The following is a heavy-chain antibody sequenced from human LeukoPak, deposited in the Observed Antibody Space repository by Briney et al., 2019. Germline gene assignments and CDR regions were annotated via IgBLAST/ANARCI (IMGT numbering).Heavy chain of an antibody. D-gene: IGHD4-17*01. CDR2: VRYDGSIQ. CDR3: AKENGDYEKYFDY. CDR1: GFTFSRYG. V-gene: IGHV3-30*02. Sequence: GGSLRLSCAASGFTFSRYGMHWVRQAPGKGLEWVAFVRYDGSIQYYADSVKGRFTLSRDNSKNTLSLQLNSLRAEDTAMYFCAKENGDYEKYFDYWGQGTLVTVSS. J-gene: IGHJ4*02.